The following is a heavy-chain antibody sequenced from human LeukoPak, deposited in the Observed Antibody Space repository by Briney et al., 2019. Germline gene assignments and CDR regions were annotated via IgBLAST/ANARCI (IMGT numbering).Heavy chain of an antibody. Sequence: GGSLRLSCAASGFTVSSNYMSWVRQAPGKGLEWVSVIYSGGSTFYADSVKGRFTISRDNSKNTLYLQMNSLRAEDTPVYYCARVCHYYDILTGGAHYYYMDVWGKGTTVTVSS. V-gene: IGHV3-53*01. J-gene: IGHJ6*03. CDR3: ARVCHYYDILTGGAHYYYMDV. CDR1: GFTVSSNY. CDR2: IYSGGST. D-gene: IGHD3-9*01.